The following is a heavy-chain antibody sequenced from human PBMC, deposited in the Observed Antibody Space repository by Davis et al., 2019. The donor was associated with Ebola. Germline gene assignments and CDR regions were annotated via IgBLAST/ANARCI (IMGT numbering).Heavy chain of an antibody. V-gene: IGHV3-21*03. CDR1: GFTFSSYS. Sequence: GGSLRLSCAASGFTFSSYSMNWVRQAPGKGLEWVSSISSSSSYIYYADSVKGRFTISRDNAKNSLYLQMNSLRAEDTAVYYCTTLSTVTTMYFDLWGRGTLVTVSS. J-gene: IGHJ2*01. D-gene: IGHD4-17*01. CDR2: ISSSSSYI. CDR3: TTLSTVTTMYFDL.